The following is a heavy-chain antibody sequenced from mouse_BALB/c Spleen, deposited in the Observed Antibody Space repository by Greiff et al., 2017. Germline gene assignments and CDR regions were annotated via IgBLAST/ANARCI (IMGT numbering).Heavy chain of an antibody. CDR3: TRSGRTARATAY. D-gene: IGHD3-2*01. CDR1: GYTFTSYW. Sequence: QVQLKQPGAELVKPGASVKMSCKASGYTFTSYWMHWVKQRPGQGLEWIGVIDPSDSYTSYNQKFKGKATLTVDTSSSTAYMQLSSLTSEDSAVYYCTRSGRTARATAYWGQGTLVTVSA. V-gene: IGHV1S127*01. J-gene: IGHJ3*01. CDR2: IDPSDSYT.